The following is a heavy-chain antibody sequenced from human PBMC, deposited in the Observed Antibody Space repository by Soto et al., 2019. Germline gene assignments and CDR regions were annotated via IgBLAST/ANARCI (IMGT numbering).Heavy chain of an antibody. V-gene: IGHV3-15*07. CDR2: IKSKTDGGTT. CDR1: GFTFSNAW. D-gene: IGHD3-16*02. J-gene: IGHJ1*01. Sequence: EVQLVESGGGLVKPGGSLRLSCAASGFTFSNAWMNWVRQAPGKGLEWVGRIKSKTDGGTTDYAAPVKGRFTISRDDSKNTLYLQMNSLKTEDTAVYYCTTDNLEVENRWARPAEYFQHWGQGTLVTVSS. CDR3: TTDNLEVENRWARPAEYFQH.